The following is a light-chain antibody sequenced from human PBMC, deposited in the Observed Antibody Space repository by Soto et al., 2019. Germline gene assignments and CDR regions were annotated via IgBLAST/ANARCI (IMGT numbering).Light chain of an antibody. J-gene: IGKJ5*01. CDR1: QSVSSSY. CDR2: GAS. Sequence: VLAQSPGTLNLSPGERATLSCRASQSVSSSYLAWYQQKPGQAPRLLIYGASSRATGIPDRFSGSGSGTDFTLTISRLEPEDFAVYYCQQYGSSPTFGQGTRLEIK. V-gene: IGKV3-20*01. CDR3: QQYGSSPT.